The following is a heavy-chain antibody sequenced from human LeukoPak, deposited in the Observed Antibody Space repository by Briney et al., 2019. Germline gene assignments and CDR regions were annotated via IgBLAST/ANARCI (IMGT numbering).Heavy chain of an antibody. CDR1: GSTFSTYG. Sequence: GGSLRLSCAASGSTFSTYGMHWVRQAPGKGLEWVAVISHDGDNKYYADSVKGRFTISRDNSKNTMYLQMNSLTAEDTAVYYCAKDRGSSWTFVDYWGQGTLVTVSS. CDR2: ISHDGDNK. V-gene: IGHV3-30*18. D-gene: IGHD6-13*01. CDR3: AKDRGSSWTFVDY. J-gene: IGHJ4*02.